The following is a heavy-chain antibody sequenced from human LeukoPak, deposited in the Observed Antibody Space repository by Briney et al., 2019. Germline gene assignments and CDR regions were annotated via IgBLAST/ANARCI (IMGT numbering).Heavy chain of an antibody. CDR3: ARGAADIVVVVAATSYY. Sequence: GGSLRLSCAASGFTFSSYAMSWVRQAPGKGLEWVSAISGSGGSTYYADSVKGRFTISRDNSKNTLYLQMNSLRAEDTAVYYCARGAADIVVVVAATSYYWGQGTLVTVSS. CDR2: ISGSGGST. CDR1: GFTFSSYA. J-gene: IGHJ4*02. V-gene: IGHV3-23*01. D-gene: IGHD2-15*01.